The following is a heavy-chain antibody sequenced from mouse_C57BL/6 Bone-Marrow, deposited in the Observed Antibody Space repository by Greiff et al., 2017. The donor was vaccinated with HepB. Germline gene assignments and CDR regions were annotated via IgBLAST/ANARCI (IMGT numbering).Heavy chain of an antibody. Sequence: VQLQQPGAELVKPGASVKLSCKASGYTFTSYWMHWVKQRPGQGLEWIGMIHPNSGSTNYNEKFKSKATLTVDKSSSTAYMELRSLTSEDSAVYFCARMGVLWLRAMDYWGQGTSVTVSS. CDR1: GYTFTSYW. CDR2: IHPNSGST. D-gene: IGHD2-2*01. J-gene: IGHJ4*01. V-gene: IGHV1-64*01. CDR3: ARMGVLWLRAMDY.